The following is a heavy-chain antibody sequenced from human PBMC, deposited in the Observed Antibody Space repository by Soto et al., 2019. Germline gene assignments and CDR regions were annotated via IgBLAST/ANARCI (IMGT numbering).Heavy chain of an antibody. CDR3: ARDLVLYVDTGMITDYYGMDV. D-gene: IGHD5-18*01. CDR2: IIPNFGTV. CDR1: RGTFNSYA. Sequence: QVQLEQSGAEVKKPGSSVKVSCKASRGTFNSYAISWVRQVPGDGRERMGGIIPNFGTVNYAQKFQGRGTIMADESTSSAYMELTSLRSDDTAVYYCARDLVLYVDTGMITDYYGMDVWGQGTAVTVSS. V-gene: IGHV1-69*01. J-gene: IGHJ6*02.